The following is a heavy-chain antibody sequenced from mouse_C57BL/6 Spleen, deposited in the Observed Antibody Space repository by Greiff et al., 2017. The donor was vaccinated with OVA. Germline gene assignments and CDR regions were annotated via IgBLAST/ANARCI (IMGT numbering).Heavy chain of an antibody. J-gene: IGHJ2*01. CDR2: LHPNSGST. Sequence: QVQLQQPGAELVKPGASVKLSCKASGYTFTSYWMHWVKQTPGQGLEWIGMLHPNSGSTNYNEKFKSKATLTVDKSSSTAYMQLSSLTSEDSSVYYCARERDYGSSDVGYFDYWGQGTTLTVSS. CDR1: GYTFTSYW. V-gene: IGHV1-64*01. D-gene: IGHD1-1*01. CDR3: ARERDYGSSDVGYFDY.